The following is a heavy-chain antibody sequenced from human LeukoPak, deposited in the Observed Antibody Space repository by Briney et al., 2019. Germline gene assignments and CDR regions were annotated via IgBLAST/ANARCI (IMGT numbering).Heavy chain of an antibody. CDR2: IYYSGST. D-gene: IGHD3-16*01. CDR1: GGSFSSYY. V-gene: IGHV4-59*01. CDR3: ARVQYDFVWGTGQGFDP. J-gene: IGHJ5*02. Sequence: SETLSLTCTVSGGSFSSYYWSWIRQPPGKGLEWIGYIYYSGSTNYNPSLKSRVTISVDTSKNQFSLKLYSVTAADTAVYYCARVQYDFVWGTGQGFDPWGQGTLVTVSS.